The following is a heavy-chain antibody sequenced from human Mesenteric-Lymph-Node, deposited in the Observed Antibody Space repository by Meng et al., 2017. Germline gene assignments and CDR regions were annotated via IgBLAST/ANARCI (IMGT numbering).Heavy chain of an antibody. D-gene: IGHD3-22*01. CDR2: IKSKTDGGTT. Sequence: GESLKISCAASGFTFSNAWMSWVRQAPGKGLEWVGRIKSKTDGGTTDYAAPVKGRFTISRDDSKNTLYLQMNSLKTEDTAVYYCTTSYYDSSGYYWISLYYYYGMDVCGQAIT. CDR1: GFTFSNAW. V-gene: IGHV3-15*01. CDR3: TTSYYDSSGYYWISLYYYYGMDV. J-gene: IGHJ6*01.